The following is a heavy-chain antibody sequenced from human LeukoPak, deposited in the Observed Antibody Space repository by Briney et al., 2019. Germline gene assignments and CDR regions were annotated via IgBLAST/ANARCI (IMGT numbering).Heavy chain of an antibody. D-gene: IGHD7-27*01. CDR2: IGSSGGGI. J-gene: IGHJ4*02. V-gene: IGHV3-23*01. CDR1: GFTFSTYT. Sequence: GGSLRLSCAASGFTFSTYTMYWVRHPPGKRLEWVSIIGSSGGGIHYADSVKGRFTISRDNSKNALYLQMSSLRVEDTAVYYCAIDPNWGTHSWGQGVLVTVSS. CDR3: AIDPNWGTHS.